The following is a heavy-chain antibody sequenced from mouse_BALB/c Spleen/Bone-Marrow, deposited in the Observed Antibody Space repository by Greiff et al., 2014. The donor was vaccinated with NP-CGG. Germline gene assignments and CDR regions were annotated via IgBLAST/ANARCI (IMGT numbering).Heavy chain of an antibody. CDR2: IYPYNDGT. D-gene: IGHD1-1*01. J-gene: IGHJ1*01. V-gene: IGHV1-14*01. CDR1: GYTFTSYV. CDR3: ARGGYYGTSLYWYFDV. Sequence: VQLKESGPELVEPGASVKMSCKASGYTFTSYVIHWVEQKPGQGLEWIGYIYPYNDGTKYNEKFKGKATLTSDKSSSTAYMELSSLTSEDSAVYYCARGGYYGTSLYWYFDVWGAGTTVTVSS.